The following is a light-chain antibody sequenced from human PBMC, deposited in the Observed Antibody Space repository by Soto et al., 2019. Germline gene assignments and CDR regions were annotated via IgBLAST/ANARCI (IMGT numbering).Light chain of an antibody. J-gene: IGLJ1*01. CDR2: EVS. CDR3: CSYGGGNNFYV. Sequence: SALTQPPSASGSPGQSVTISCTGTSSDIGTYDYVSWYQHLPDKAPKPIIYEVSKRPSGVPDRFSGSKSGNTASLTVSGLQAEDEGDYYCCSYGGGNNFYVFGTGTKVTVL. CDR1: SSDIGTYDY. V-gene: IGLV2-8*01.